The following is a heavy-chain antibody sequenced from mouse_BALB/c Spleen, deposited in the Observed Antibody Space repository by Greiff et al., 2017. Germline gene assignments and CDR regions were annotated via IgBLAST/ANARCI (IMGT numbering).Heavy chain of an antibody. V-gene: IGHV5-17*02. Sequence: EVKLMESGGGLVQPGGSRKLSCAASGFTFSSFGMHWVRQAPEKGLEWVAYISSGSSTIYYADTVKGRFTISRDNPKNTLFLQMTSLRSEDTAMCYCASLYYGYAMDYWGQGTSVTVSS. CDR3: ASLYYGYAMDY. D-gene: IGHD1-1*01. CDR2: ISSGSSTI. CDR1: GFTFSSFG. J-gene: IGHJ4*01.